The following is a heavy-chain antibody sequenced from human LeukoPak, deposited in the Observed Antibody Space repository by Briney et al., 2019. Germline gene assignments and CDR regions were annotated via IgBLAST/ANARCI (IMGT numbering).Heavy chain of an antibody. D-gene: IGHD5-24*01. Sequence: SETLSLTCTVSGGSVSSGNYFWSWIRQPPGQGLEWIGYIYYSGSTKYNPSLKSRVTISVDTSKNQFSLRLSSVTAADTAVYYCAKSREEIRGLDAFDIWGQGTMVTVSS. CDR1: GGSVSSGNYF. CDR2: IYYSGST. V-gene: IGHV4-61*01. CDR3: AKSREEIRGLDAFDI. J-gene: IGHJ3*02.